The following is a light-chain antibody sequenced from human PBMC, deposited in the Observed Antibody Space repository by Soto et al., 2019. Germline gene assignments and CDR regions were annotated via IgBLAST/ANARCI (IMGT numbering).Light chain of an antibody. CDR3: QSYDSSLSGPFV. J-gene: IGLJ1*01. V-gene: IGLV1-40*01. Sequence: QSVLTQPPSVSGAPGQRVTISCTGSSSNIGAGYDVHWYQQLPGTAPKLLIYGNSNRPSGVPDRFSGSKSGTSASLAITGLQAEDVADYYCQSYDSSLSGPFVFGTGNKVTV. CDR2: GNS. CDR1: SSNIGAGYD.